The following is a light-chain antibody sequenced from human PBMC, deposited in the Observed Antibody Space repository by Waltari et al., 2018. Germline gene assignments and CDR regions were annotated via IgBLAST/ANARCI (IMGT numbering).Light chain of an antibody. V-gene: IGLV2-14*01. CDR2: EVS. CDR1: SSVVGGYTN. CDR3: SSYTSSSTHYV. Sequence: QSALTQPASVSGSPRQSITISCTGTSSVVGGYTNVSWYQHHPGNAPKLMIYEVSNRPSGVSNRFSGSKSGNTASLTISGLQAEDEAHYYCSSYTSSSTHYVFGTGTKVTVL. J-gene: IGLJ1*01.